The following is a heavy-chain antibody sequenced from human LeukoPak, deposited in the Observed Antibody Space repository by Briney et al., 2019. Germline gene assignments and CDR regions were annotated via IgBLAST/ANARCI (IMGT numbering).Heavy chain of an antibody. J-gene: IGHJ3*01. D-gene: IGHD2/OR15-2a*01. Sequence: GGSLRLSCAASASTFNTYAMNWVRQAPGKRLEWVSKISSSGGTTYYADSVKGRFTISRDNANKSLFLQLDNLRGVDTAVYYCASSFWDAFDVWGQGTMVTVS. CDR1: ASTFNTYA. V-gene: IGHV3-48*03. CDR3: ASSFWDAFDV. CDR2: ISSSGGTT.